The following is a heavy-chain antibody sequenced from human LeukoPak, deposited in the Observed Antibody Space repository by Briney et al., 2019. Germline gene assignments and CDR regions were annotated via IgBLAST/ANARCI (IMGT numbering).Heavy chain of an antibody. CDR1: GGSISSYY. J-gene: IGHJ4*02. Sequence: ASETLSLTCTVSGGSISSYYWSWIRQPAGKGLEWIGRIYTSGSTNYNPSLKSRVTISVDTSKNQFSLKLSSVTAADTAVYYCARETFRGSGYYPSKFDYWGQGTLVTVSS. CDR3: ARETFRGSGYYPSKFDY. D-gene: IGHD3-22*01. CDR2: IYTSGST. V-gene: IGHV4-4*07.